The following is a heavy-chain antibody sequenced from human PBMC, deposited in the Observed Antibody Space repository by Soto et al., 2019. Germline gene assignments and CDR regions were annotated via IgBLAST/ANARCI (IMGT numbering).Heavy chain of an antibody. CDR1: GFTFSSYA. Sequence: PGGSLRLSCAASGFTFSSYAMSWVRQAPGKGLEWVSAISGSGGSTYYADSVKGRFTVSRDNSKNTLYLQMNSLRAEDTAVYYCAKSEIDSSGYDPSDYYYGMDVWGQGTTVTVSS. CDR2: ISGSGGST. CDR3: AKSEIDSSGYDPSDYYYGMDV. J-gene: IGHJ6*02. V-gene: IGHV3-23*01. D-gene: IGHD3-22*01.